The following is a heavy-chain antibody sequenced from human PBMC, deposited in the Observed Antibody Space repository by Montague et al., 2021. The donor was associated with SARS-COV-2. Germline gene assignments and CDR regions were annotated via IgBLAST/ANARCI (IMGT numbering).Heavy chain of an antibody. CDR3: ARDQGRWLQPGVYFDY. V-gene: IGHV4-39*07. Sequence: SETLSLTCTVSGGSISSSSYYWGWIRQPPGKGLEWIGSIYYSGSTYYNPYLKSRVTISVDTSKNQFSLKLSSVTAADTAVYYCARDQGRWLQPGVYFDYWGQGTLVTVSS. CDR1: GGSISSSSYY. CDR2: IYYSGST. D-gene: IGHD5-24*01. J-gene: IGHJ4*02.